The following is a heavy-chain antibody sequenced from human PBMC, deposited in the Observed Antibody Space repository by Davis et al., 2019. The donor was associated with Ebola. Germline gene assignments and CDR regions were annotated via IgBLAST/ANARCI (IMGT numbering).Heavy chain of an antibody. Sequence: GESLKISCAASGFTFSSYSMSWVRQAPGKGLEWVSSITTSTYIYYADSVRGRFTISRDNAKNSLYLQMNSLRAEDTALYYCAKDYSSSPHGMDVWGQGTTVTVSS. CDR1: GFTFSSYS. J-gene: IGHJ6*02. CDR2: ITTSTYI. V-gene: IGHV3-21*04. CDR3: AKDYSSSPHGMDV. D-gene: IGHD6-13*01.